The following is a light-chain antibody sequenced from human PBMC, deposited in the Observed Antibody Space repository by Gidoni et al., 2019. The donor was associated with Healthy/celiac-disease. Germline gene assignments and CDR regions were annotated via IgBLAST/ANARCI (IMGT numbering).Light chain of an antibody. V-gene: IGKV1-33*01. CDR1: QDIMKY. CDR2: DAS. Sequence: DSQMTQYPSSLSASVGDRVTITCQASQDIMKYLNWDQQKPGKAPNLLIYDASNLETGVPSRFSGSGSGTDVTFTIISRQPEDIATYYCQQYDNLPLTFXGXTKVEIK. CDR3: QQYDNLPLT. J-gene: IGKJ4*01.